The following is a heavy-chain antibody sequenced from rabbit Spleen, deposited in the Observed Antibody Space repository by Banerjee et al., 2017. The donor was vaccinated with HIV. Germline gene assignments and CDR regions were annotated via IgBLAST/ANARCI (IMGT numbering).Heavy chain of an antibody. CDR2: IAGDSSGFT. CDR1: GFSFSSNEY. J-gene: IGHJ6*01. D-gene: IGHD7-1*01. V-gene: IGHV1S40*01. Sequence: QSLEESGGDLVKPGASLTLTCTASGFSFSSNEYMCWVRQAPGKGLEWISCIAGDSSGFTYSATWAKGRFTCSKTSSTTVTLQMISLTVADTATYFCARDTGTSFSSYGMDLWGQGTLVTVS. CDR3: ARDTGTSFSSYGMDL.